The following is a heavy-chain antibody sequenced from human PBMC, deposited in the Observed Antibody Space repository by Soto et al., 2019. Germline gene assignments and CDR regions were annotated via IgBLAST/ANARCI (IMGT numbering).Heavy chain of an antibody. V-gene: IGHV3-30*03. CDR3: GGGHSDLYYYYGLDF. J-gene: IGHJ6*02. CDR2: ISYDGSHE. Sequence: QTWWSLRLSCSGSVTTCGIYAMHWFRQAPGKGLEWVAVISYDGSHEFYADSVKGRFTISRDNSNNMLYLQMNSLKPDAAAVYFCGGGHSDLYYYYGLDFWGQGTTVTVSS. CDR1: VTTCGIYA. D-gene: IGHD2-21*01.